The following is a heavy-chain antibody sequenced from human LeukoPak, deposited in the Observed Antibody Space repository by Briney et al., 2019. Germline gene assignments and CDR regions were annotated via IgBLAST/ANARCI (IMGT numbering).Heavy chain of an antibody. CDR2: IYHSGST. J-gene: IGHJ5*02. Sequence: SETLSLTCTVSGYSISSGYYWGWIRQPPGRGLEWFGSIYHSGSTYYNPSLKSRVTISVDTSKNQFSLMLSPVTAADPAAYYCARYCSSTSCYWFGSFDPWGQGTLVTVSS. CDR1: GYSISSGYY. CDR3: ARYCSSTSCYWFGSFDP. D-gene: IGHD2-2*01. V-gene: IGHV4-38-2*02.